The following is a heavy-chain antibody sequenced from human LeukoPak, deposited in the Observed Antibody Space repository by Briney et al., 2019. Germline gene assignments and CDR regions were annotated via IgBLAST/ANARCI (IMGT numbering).Heavy chain of an antibody. V-gene: IGHV1-18*01. J-gene: IGHJ5*02. CDR2: ISGYNGNT. CDR1: GGTFSSYA. CDR3: ARDRDLTTVTFFWFDP. Sequence: GASVKVSCKASGGTFSSYAISWVRQAPGQGLEWMGWISGYNGNTNYAQNLQGRVTMTTDTSTSTVYMELRSLRSDDTAVYYCARDRDLTTVTFFWFDPWGQGTLVTVSS. D-gene: IGHD4-17*01.